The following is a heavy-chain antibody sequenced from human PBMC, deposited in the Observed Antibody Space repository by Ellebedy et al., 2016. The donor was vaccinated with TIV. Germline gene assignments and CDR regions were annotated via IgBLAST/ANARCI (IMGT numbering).Heavy chain of an antibody. CDR1: GGSISSSSYY. CDR3: ASIAVAGTIDY. Sequence: MPSETLSLTCTVSGGSISSSSYYWGWIRRPPGKGLGWIGSIYYSGSTYYNPSLKRRVTISVDTSKNQFSLKLSSVTAADTAVYYCASIAVAGTIDYWGQGTLVTVSS. J-gene: IGHJ4*02. CDR2: IYYSGST. D-gene: IGHD6-19*01. V-gene: IGHV4-39*01.